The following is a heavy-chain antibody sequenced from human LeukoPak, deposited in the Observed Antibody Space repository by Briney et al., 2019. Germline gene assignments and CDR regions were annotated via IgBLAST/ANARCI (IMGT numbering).Heavy chain of an antibody. CDR3: ARIRPVTTGLKGYYFDY. V-gene: IGHV1-8*01. D-gene: IGHD1-1*01. Sequence: ASVKVSCKSSGYTFSSYEINWVRQAAGRGLEWVGWMNPKTCKTAYARNLQGRVTISRDTSISTAYLDLSALRSEDTAVYYCARIRPVTTGLKGYYFDYWGQGTLVTVSS. J-gene: IGHJ4*02. CDR1: GYTFSSYE. CDR2: MNPKTCKT.